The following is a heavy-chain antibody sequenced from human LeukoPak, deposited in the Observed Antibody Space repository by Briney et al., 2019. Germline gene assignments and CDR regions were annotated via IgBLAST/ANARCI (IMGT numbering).Heavy chain of an antibody. V-gene: IGHV3-21*01. CDR3: ARDMVVNAIRTWYFDL. CDR2: ISSSSSYI. Sequence: GGSLRLSCAASGFTFSSYSMNWVRQAPGKGLEWVSSISSSSSYIYYADSVKGRFTISRHNAKNSLYLQMNSLRAEDTAVYYCARDMVVNAIRTWYFDLWGRGTLVTVSS. J-gene: IGHJ2*01. D-gene: IGHD2-21*01. CDR1: GFTFSSYS.